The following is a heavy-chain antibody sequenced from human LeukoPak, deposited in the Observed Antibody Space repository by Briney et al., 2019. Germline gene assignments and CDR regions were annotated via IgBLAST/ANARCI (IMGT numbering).Heavy chain of an antibody. J-gene: IGHJ4*02. CDR2: IKSDGSIT. V-gene: IGHV3-74*01. CDR3: ARDPFYGDADLDS. Sequence: GGSLRLSCAATGFTFSNYWMHWVRQAPGKGLVWVSRIKSDGSITTYADSVKGRFTISRDNAKNTLYLQMNSLRAEDTAVYYCARDPFYGDADLDSWGQGTLVTVSS. D-gene: IGHD4-17*01. CDR1: GFTFSNYW.